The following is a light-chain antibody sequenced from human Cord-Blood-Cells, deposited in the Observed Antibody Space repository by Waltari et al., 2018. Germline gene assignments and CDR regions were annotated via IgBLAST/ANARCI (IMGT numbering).Light chain of an antibody. CDR3: QSYDSSLSPWV. V-gene: IGLV1-40*01. Sequence: QSVLTQPPSVSGAPGQRVTISCTGSSSNIGAGYDVHWYQQLPGTAPKPLIMGNSNRPSGVPDRFSGSKSGTSASLAITGLQAEDEADYYCQSYDSSLSPWVFGGGTKLTVL. CDR1: SSNIGAGYD. CDR2: GNS. J-gene: IGLJ3*02.